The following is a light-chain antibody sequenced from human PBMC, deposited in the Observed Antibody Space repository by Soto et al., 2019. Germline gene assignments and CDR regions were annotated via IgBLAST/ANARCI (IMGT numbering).Light chain of an antibody. CDR2: GAS. J-gene: IGKJ2*01. V-gene: IGKV3-15*01. CDR3: QQYTNWPYT. CDR1: QALGNN. Sequence: EIVMMQSPATLSGSPRERATLACRASQALGNNLAWYQHKPGQAPRLLIYGASTRATGVPVRFSGSGSETEFTLSISSLQSDDLAVYYCQQYTNWPYTFGQGTKLEIE.